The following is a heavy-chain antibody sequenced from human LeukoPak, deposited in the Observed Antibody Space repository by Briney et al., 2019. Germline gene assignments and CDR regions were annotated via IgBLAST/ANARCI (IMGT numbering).Heavy chain of an antibody. J-gene: IGHJ4*02. CDR1: GFTFSNAW. CDR3: STGPGFSCYGYGDF. D-gene: IGHD5-12*01. Sequence: GGSLRLSCAASGFTFSNAWMSWVRQAPGKGLEWVGRIKSKTDGGTTDYAAPVKGRFTISRDDSKNTLYLQMNSLKTGDTAVFYWSTGPGFSCYGYGDFWGQGTLVTVSS. V-gene: IGHV3-15*01. CDR2: IKSKTDGGTT.